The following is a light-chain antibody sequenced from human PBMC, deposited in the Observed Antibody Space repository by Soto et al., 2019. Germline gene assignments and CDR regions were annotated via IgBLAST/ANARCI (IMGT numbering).Light chain of an antibody. CDR1: QSVRSS. V-gene: IGKV3-11*01. J-gene: IGKJ3*01. Sequence: EIVLTQSPDTLSLSPGERATLSCRASQSVRSSLAWYQQKPGQAPRLLIYDASNRATGIPARFSGSGSGTDFTLTLSIIEPEDFAVDYCQQRSNWPPEVTFGPGTKVDIK. CDR3: QQRSNWPPEVT. CDR2: DAS.